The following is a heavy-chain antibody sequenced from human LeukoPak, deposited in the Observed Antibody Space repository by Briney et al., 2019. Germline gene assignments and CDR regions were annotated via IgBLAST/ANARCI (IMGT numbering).Heavy chain of an antibody. CDR3: ARHLDPYYFDY. CDR1: GYSISSGYY. V-gene: IGHV4-38-2*01. J-gene: IGHJ4*02. Sequence: SETLSLTCAVSGYSISSGYYWGWIRQPPGKGLEWIGSIYHSGSTYYNPSLKSRVTISVDTSKNQFSLKLSSVTAADTAVYYCARHLDPYYFDYWGQGTLVTVSS. CDR2: IYHSGST. D-gene: IGHD1-1*01.